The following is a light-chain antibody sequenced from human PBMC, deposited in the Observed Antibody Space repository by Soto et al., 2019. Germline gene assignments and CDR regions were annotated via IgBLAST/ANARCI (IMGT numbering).Light chain of an antibody. CDR3: QQYGSSPPT. J-gene: IGKJ1*01. V-gene: IGKV3-20*01. CDR2: GAS. Sequence: NVLTQSPGPLFLSPGERATLSCRASQSVSSSYLAWYLQKPGQAPRLLIYGASSRATGIPDRFSGSGSGTDFTLTISRLEPEDFAVYYCQQYGSSPPTFGQGTKVDIK. CDR1: QSVSSSY.